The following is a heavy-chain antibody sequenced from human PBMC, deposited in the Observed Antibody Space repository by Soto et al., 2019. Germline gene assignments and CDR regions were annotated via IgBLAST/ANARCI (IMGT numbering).Heavy chain of an antibody. CDR1: GGSISSSNW. CDR3: TKSEGSMSGYYSDY. Sequence: PSETLSLTCAVSGGSISSSNWWTWVRQPPGKGLEWIGEIHHSGSTNYNPSLKSRVTISVDKSKNQFSLKLSSVTAADTAVYYCTKSEGSMSGYYSDYWGQGTMVTVSS. CDR2: IHHSGST. V-gene: IGHV4-4*02. J-gene: IGHJ4*02.